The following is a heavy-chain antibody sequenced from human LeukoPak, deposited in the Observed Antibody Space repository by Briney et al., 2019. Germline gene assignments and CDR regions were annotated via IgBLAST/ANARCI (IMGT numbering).Heavy chain of an antibody. V-gene: IGHV4-61*02. Sequence: SETLSLTCTVSGGSISSGSYYWSWIRQPAGKGLEWIGRIYTSGSTNYNPSLKSRVTISVDTSKNQFSLKLSSVTAADTAVYYCARSPRYCSSTSCLLGGWFDPWGQGTLDTVSS. CDR3: ARSPRYCSSTSCLLGGWFDP. CDR1: GGSISSGSYY. D-gene: IGHD2-2*01. J-gene: IGHJ5*02. CDR2: IYTSGST.